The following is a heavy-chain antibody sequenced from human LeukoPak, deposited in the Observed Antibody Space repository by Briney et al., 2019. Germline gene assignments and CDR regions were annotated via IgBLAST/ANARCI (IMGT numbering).Heavy chain of an antibody. CDR1: GGSISSYY. CDR2: IYYSGST. CDR3: ARRYNYGKEGFDY. Sequence: SETLSLTCTVSGGSISSYYWSWIRQSPGKGLEWIGYIYYSGSTNYNPSLKSRVTISVDTSKNQFSLKLSSVTAADTAVYYCARRYNYGKEGFDYWGQGTLVTVSS. J-gene: IGHJ4*02. V-gene: IGHV4-59*08. D-gene: IGHD3-10*01.